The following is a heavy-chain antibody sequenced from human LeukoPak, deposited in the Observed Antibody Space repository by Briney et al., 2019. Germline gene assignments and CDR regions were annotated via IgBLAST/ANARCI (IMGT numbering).Heavy chain of an antibody. CDR3: ARAQRAAGTYYYYYGMDV. CDR1: GYTFTSYG. J-gene: IGHJ6*02. Sequence: ASVKVSCKASGYTFTSYGISWVRQAPGQGLEWMGWISAYNGNTNYAQKLQGRVTMTTDTSTSTAYMELRSPRSDDTAVYYCARAQRAAGTYYYYYGMDVWGQGTTVTVSS. V-gene: IGHV1-18*01. D-gene: IGHD6-13*01. CDR2: ISAYNGNT.